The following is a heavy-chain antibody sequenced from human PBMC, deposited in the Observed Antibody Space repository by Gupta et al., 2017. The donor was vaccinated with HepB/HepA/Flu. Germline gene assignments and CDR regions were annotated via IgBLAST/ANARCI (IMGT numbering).Heavy chain of an antibody. D-gene: IGHD2-21*01. CDR1: GDSIGRNNYY. Sequence: QLQLQESGPGLVKPSETLSLTCTVSGDSIGRNNYYWVWVRPPPGKGLEWIGSIYYSGKTYYNPSLKSRVTISVDTSKDQFSLTLRSVTASDTAVYYCARLIPMTGNYFDYWGQGTLVTVSS. V-gene: IGHV4-39*01. J-gene: IGHJ4*02. CDR2: IYYSGKT. CDR3: ARLIPMTGNYFDY.